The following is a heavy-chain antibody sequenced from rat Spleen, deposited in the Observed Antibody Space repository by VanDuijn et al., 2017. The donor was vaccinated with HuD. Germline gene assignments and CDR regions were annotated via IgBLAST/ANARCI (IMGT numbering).Heavy chain of an antibody. J-gene: IGHJ2*01. CDR2: MWSGGST. CDR1: GFSLTDYS. D-gene: IGHD1-11*01. CDR3: TGGGTLGPLRRPQGY. V-gene: IGHV2S63*01. Sequence: EVQLKESGPGLVQPSQTLSLTCTVSGFSLTDYSVHWVCQPPGKGLEWMGVMWSGGSTAYNSALKSRLSISRDTSKSQVFLKMNSLQTEDTAIYYCTGGGTLGPLRRPQGYWGQGVMVTVSS.